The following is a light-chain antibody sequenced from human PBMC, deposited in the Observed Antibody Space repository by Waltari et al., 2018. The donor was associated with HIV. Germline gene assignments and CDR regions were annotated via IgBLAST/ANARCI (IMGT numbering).Light chain of an antibody. Sequence: DIQMTQSPSTLSASVGDRGTITCRASQSISTWLAWYQQKPGKAPKLLIYKASTLESGVPSRFSGSGSGTEFTLTISSLQPDDFATYYCQQYNSFTWTFGKGTKVEIE. J-gene: IGKJ1*01. CDR2: KAS. CDR1: QSISTW. V-gene: IGKV1-5*03. CDR3: QQYNSFTWT.